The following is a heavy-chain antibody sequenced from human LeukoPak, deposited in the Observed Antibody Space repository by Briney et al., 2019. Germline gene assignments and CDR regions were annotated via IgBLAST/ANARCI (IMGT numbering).Heavy chain of an antibody. CDR2: INPNSGGT. D-gene: IGHD3-22*01. V-gene: IGHV1-2*02. CDR1: GYTFTGYY. J-gene: IGHJ4*02. CDR3: ARVAAETGSQSYYDSSGYSHFDY. Sequence: VASVKVSCKASGYTFTGYYMHWVRQAPGQGLEWMGWINPNSGGTNYAQKFQGRVTMTRDTSISTAYMELSRLRSDDTAVYYCARVAAETGSQSYYDSSGYSHFDYWGQGTLVTVSS.